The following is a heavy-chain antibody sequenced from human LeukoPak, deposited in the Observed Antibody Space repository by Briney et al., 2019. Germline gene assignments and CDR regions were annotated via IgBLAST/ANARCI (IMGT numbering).Heavy chain of an antibody. J-gene: IGHJ5*02. D-gene: IGHD3-22*01. CDR3: AKGSSGYYNWFDP. Sequence: GRSLRLSCAASGFTFDDHAMHWVRQAPRKGLEWVSGISWNSGSIGYADSVKGRFTISRDNAKNSLYLQMNSLRAEDTALYYCAKGSSGYYNWFDPWGQGTLVTVSS. V-gene: IGHV3-9*01. CDR1: GFTFDDHA. CDR2: ISWNSGSI.